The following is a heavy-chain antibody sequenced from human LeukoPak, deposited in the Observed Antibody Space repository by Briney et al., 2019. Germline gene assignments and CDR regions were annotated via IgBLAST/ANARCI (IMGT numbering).Heavy chain of an antibody. D-gene: IGHD6-19*01. CDR1: GFTFSSYA. CDR3: AKRLYSSGYYFDY. V-gene: IGHV3-23*01. J-gene: IGHJ4*02. Sequence: GGSLRLSCAASGFTFSSYAMSWVRQAPGKGLEWVSAISGSGGSTYYVGFVKGRFTISRDNSKNTLYLQMNSLRAEDTAVYYCAKRLYSSGYYFDYWGQGTLVTVSS. CDR2: ISGSGGST.